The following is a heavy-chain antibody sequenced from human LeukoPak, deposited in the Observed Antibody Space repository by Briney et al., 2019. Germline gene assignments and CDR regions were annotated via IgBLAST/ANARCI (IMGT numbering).Heavy chain of an antibody. J-gene: IGHJ5*02. V-gene: IGHV1-69*02. CDR1: GGSLNSHI. D-gene: IGHD1-26*01. CDR2: ITPVIDVS. Sequence: VKVSCKASGGSLNSHIFTWVRQAPGPGLEWMGKITPVIDVSKYAQKFQGRLTITADKSTATVYMELSGLKSDDTAVYYCARVNLRGSQYNWFDPWGQGTLVTVSS. CDR3: ARVNLRGSQYNWFDP.